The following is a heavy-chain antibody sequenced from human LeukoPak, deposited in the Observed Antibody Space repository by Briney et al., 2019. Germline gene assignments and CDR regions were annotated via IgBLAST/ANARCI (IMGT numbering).Heavy chain of an antibody. J-gene: IGHJ5*01. CDR3: ATENRGWFDS. CDR1: GFTFSSYG. V-gene: IGHV3-30*02. D-gene: IGHD1-14*01. CDR2: IRYDGSNK. Sequence: TGGSLRLSCAASGFTFSSYGMHWVRQAPGKGLEWVAFIRYDGSNKYYADSVKGRFTISRDNSNNTLYLQMNSLRAEDTAVYYCATENRGWFDSWGQGTLVTVSS.